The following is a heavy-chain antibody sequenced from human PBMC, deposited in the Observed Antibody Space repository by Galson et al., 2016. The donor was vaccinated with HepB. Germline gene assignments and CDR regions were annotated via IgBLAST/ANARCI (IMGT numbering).Heavy chain of an antibody. D-gene: IGHD2-8*01. Sequence: SLRLSCAASGFRFSSYAMHWVRQAPGKGLEWVASISHDGSNKYYPDSMKGRFDISRDNSKNTLYVHIKSLRAEDTAVYYCANSYCTSGVCPPQDHWGQGIMVTVSS. J-gene: IGHJ3*01. CDR1: GFRFSSYA. CDR2: ISHDGSNK. CDR3: ANSYCTSGVCPPQDH. V-gene: IGHV3-30*09.